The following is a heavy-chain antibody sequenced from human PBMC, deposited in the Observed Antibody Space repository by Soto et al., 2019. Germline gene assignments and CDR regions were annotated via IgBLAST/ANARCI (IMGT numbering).Heavy chain of an antibody. D-gene: IGHD6-19*01. CDR2: ISAYNGNT. CDR1: GGTFSTYA. CDR3: ARNPGVAVAEYFQH. V-gene: IGHV1-18*04. J-gene: IGHJ1*01. Sequence: ASVKVSCKAPGGTFSTYAISWVRQAPGQGLEWMGWISAYNGNTNYAQKLQGRVTMTTDTSTSTAYMELRSLRSDDTAVYYCARNPGVAVAEYFQHWGQGTLVTVSS.